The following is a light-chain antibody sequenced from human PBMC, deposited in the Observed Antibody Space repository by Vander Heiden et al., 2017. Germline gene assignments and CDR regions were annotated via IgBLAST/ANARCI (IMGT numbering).Light chain of an antibody. J-gene: IGLJ2*01. CDR1: SSDVVRYNL. CDR3: CSYAGSSTVDVV. Sequence: QSALTQPASVSGSPGQSITISCTGTSSDVVRYNLVPWYQQHPGKPPKLMIYEGSKRPSGVSNRFSGSKSGNTASLTISGLQAEDEADYYCCSYAGSSTVDVVFGGGTKLTVL. CDR2: EGS. V-gene: IGLV2-23*03.